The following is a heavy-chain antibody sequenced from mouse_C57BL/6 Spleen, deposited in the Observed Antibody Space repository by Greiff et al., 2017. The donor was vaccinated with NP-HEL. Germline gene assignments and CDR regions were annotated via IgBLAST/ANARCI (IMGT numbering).Heavy chain of an antibody. J-gene: IGHJ4*01. V-gene: IGHV5-9*01. CDR1: GFTFSSYT. Sequence: EVKLMESGGGLVKPGGSLKLSCAASGFTFSSYTMSWVRQTPEKRLEWVATISGGGGNTYYPDSVKGRFTISRDNAKHTLYLQMSSLRSEDTALYYCARHDLVDLLDYYAMDYWGQGTSVTVSS. CDR3: ARHDLVDLLDYYAMDY. D-gene: IGHD2-1*01. CDR2: ISGGGGNT.